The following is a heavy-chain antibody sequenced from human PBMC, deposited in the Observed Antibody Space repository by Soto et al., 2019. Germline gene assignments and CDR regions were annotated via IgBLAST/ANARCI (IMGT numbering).Heavy chain of an antibody. D-gene: IGHD2-15*01. CDR2: TYYSGST. J-gene: IGHJ5*02. Sequence: QVQLQESGPGLVKPSLTLSLTCTVSGGYISSGDYYWSRIRQPPGKGLEWNGYTYYSGSTYYNPSHKSGVTIAVDTSTTQFSAKLSSRTAADTAVYYCAIERRDGSGLEPWGQGTLVTVSS. CDR3: AIERRDGSGLEP. V-gene: IGHV4-30-4*01. CDR1: GGYISSGDYY.